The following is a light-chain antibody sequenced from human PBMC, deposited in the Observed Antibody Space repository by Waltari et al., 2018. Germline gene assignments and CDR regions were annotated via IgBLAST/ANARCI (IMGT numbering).Light chain of an antibody. Sequence: QSVLTQPPSVSGAPGQRVTISCTGSSSNLGHYYVSWYQQLPGTTPKLLIYQENKRPSGISDRFSGSKSGTSASLTITGLQTEDEADYYCLSFDSSLSGYIFGAGTRLTVL. CDR1: SSNLGHYY. CDR2: QEN. J-gene: IGLJ1*01. CDR3: LSFDSSLSGYI. V-gene: IGLV1-40*01.